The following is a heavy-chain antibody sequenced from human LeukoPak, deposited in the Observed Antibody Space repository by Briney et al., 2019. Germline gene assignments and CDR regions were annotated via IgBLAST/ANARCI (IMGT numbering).Heavy chain of an antibody. D-gene: IGHD2-15*01. CDR3: ARGGYRATRRWFDP. J-gene: IGHJ5*02. Sequence: ASVKVSCKASGYTFSTYGITWVRQAPGRGLEWMAWISPYNGNTKYAQKVQGRVILTTDTSTGTTFMELRSLKLDDTAVYYCARGGYRATRRWFDPWGQGTLVTVSS. CDR2: ISPYNGNT. CDR1: GYTFSTYG. V-gene: IGHV1-18*01.